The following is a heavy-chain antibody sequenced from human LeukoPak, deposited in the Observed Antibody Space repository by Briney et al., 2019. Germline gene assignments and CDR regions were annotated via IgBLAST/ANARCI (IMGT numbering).Heavy chain of an antibody. J-gene: IGHJ4*02. D-gene: IGHD4-17*01. V-gene: IGHV4-34*01. CDR1: GGSFSGYY. Sequence: SETLSLTCALYGGSFSGYYWSWIRQPPGKGLEWIGEINHSGSTNYNPSLKSRVTISVDTSKNQFSLKLSSVTAADTAVYYCARAGDHDYGDYGVDYWGQGTLVTVSS. CDR3: ARAGDHDYGDYGVDY. CDR2: INHSGST.